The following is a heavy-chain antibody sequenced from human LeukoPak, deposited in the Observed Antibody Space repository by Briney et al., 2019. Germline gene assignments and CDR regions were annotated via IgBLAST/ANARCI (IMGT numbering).Heavy chain of an antibody. Sequence: GGSLRLSRAASGFTFSSYGMYWVRQAPGKGLECVAFITYDGSDKYYADSVKGRFTISRDNSRDTLYLQMNSLRGEDTAIYYCARNRGYTYDYDSFDPWGQGTLVTVSS. CDR1: GFTFSSYG. V-gene: IGHV3-30*19. CDR2: ITYDGSDK. CDR3: ARNRGYTYDYDSFDP. D-gene: IGHD5-18*01. J-gene: IGHJ5*02.